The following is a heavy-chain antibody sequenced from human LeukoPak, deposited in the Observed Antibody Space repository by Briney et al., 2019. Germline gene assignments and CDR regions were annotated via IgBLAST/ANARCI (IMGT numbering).Heavy chain of an antibody. Sequence: SVKVSCKASGGTFSSYTISWVRQAPGQGLERMGRIIPILGIANYAQKFQGRVTITADKSTSTAYMELSSLRSEDTAVYYCARGIGYCSSTSCRNWLDPWGQGTLVTVSS. D-gene: IGHD2-2*01. J-gene: IGHJ5*02. CDR2: IIPILGIA. CDR3: ARGIGYCSSTSCRNWLDP. V-gene: IGHV1-69*02. CDR1: GGTFSSYT.